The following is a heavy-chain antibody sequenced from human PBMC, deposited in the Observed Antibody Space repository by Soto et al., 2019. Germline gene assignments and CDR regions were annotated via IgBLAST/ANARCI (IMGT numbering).Heavy chain of an antibody. CDR1: GGSFSGYY. Sequence: SETLSLTCAVYGGSFSGYYWSWIRQPPGKGLEWIGEINHSGSTNYNPPLKSRVTISVDTSKNQFSLKLSSVTAADTAVYYCARRPSEALRYFDWQATATNAFDIWGQGTMVTVSS. CDR3: ARRPSEALRYFDWQATATNAFDI. J-gene: IGHJ3*02. CDR2: INHSGST. V-gene: IGHV4-34*01. D-gene: IGHD3-9*01.